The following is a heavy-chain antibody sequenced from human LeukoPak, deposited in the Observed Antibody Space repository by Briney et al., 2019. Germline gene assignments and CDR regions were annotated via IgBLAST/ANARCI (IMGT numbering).Heavy chain of an antibody. Sequence: KPSETLPLTCAVSGYSISSGYYWGWIRQPPGKGLEWIGSIYHSGSTYYNPSLKSRVTISVDTSKNQFSLKLSSVTAADTAVYYCATTLGTMVRGVIKGLGYWGQGTLVTVSS. D-gene: IGHD3-10*01. CDR3: ATTLGTMVRGVIKGLGY. J-gene: IGHJ4*02. CDR2: IYHSGST. V-gene: IGHV4-38-2*01. CDR1: GYSISSGYY.